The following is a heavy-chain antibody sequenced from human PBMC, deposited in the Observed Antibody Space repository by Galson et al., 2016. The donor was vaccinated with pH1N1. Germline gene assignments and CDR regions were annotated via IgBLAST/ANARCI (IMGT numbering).Heavy chain of an antibody. D-gene: IGHD4-11*01. CDR1: AFTFVGFT. Sequence: SLRLSCAASAFTFVGFTMNWVRQTPWKGLEWVASIKQDGGEEYYVDSVEGRFTISRDNVKKSLYLQMNSLRAEDTAIYYCVRDGADSNYVAGTDYYYYFMDVWGKGTTVTVSS. CDR3: VRDGADSNYVAGTDYYYYFMDV. CDR2: IKQDGGEE. V-gene: IGHV3-7*01. J-gene: IGHJ6*03.